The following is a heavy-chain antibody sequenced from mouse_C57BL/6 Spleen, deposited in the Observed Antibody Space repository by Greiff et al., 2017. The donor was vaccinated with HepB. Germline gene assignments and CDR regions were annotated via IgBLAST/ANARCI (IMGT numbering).Heavy chain of an antibody. J-gene: IGHJ1*03. CDR2: FYPGSGSI. Sequence: QVQLQQSGAELVKPGASVKLSCKASGYTFTEYTIHWVKQRSGQGLEWIGWFYPGSGSIKYNEKFKDKATLTADKSSSTVYMGLSRLTSEDSAVYFCARHEDDGRGNFWYFDVWGTGTTVTVSS. D-gene: IGHD2-3*01. V-gene: IGHV1-62-2*01. CDR3: ARHEDDGRGNFWYFDV. CDR1: GYTFTEYT.